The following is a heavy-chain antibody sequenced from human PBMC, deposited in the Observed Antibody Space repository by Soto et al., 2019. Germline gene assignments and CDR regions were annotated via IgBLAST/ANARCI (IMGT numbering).Heavy chain of an antibody. V-gene: IGHV3-23*01. CDR1: GFTFGGYA. D-gene: IGHD3-10*01. J-gene: IGHJ2*01. Sequence: EVQLLESGGGLLQPGGSLRLSCAASGFTFGGYAMNWVRQAPGKGLAWVSGISGGGDATFYTDSVKGRFTITRDNSGNRLYLKMYGVRSEDTAVYFCGRESEVSFTVNESCYFDLRGRGTLITVSS. CDR2: ISGGGDAT. CDR3: GRESEVSFTVNESCYFDL.